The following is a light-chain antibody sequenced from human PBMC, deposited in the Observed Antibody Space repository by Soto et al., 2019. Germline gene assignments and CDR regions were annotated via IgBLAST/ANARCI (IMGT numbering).Light chain of an antibody. CDR3: QQRSNWPIT. CDR1: QSVSSSY. CDR2: GAS. J-gene: IGKJ5*01. Sequence: EIVLTQSPGTLSLSPGERVTLACRASQSVSSSYLAWYQQKPGQAPRLLIYGASSRATGIPDRFSGSGSGTDFTLTISSLEPEDFAVYYCQQRSNWPITFGQGTRLEI. V-gene: IGKV3D-20*02.